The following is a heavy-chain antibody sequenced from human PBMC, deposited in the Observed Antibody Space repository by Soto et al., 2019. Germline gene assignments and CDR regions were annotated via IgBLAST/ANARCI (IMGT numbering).Heavy chain of an antibody. J-gene: IGHJ6*02. CDR1: GFAFSNYD. V-gene: IGHV3-23*01. D-gene: IGHD5-18*01. CDR2: ISGSGSGT. CDR3: ANRDTSMVTRYYYGMDV. Sequence: EVQLLESGGGLVQPGGSLRLSCVASGFAFSNYDMSWVRQAPGKGLEWVSAISGSGSGTYYADSVKGRFTISRDNPKNTLYLQRNSLRAEDTAVYYCANRDTSMVTRYYYGMDVWGQGTTVTVSS.